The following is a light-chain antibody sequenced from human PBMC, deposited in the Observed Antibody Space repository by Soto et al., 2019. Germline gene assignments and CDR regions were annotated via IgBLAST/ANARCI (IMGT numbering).Light chain of an antibody. CDR1: LNVSSY. V-gene: IGKV3-11*01. Sequence: VLTQTTATLALSPGEIATLSCRASLNVSSYLAWYQQKPGQAPRLLIYDASNRAAGIPARFSGSGSGTEFTLTISSLQPEDFATYYCLQDFNYPWTFGQGTKVDIK. CDR2: DAS. CDR3: LQDFNYPWT. J-gene: IGKJ1*01.